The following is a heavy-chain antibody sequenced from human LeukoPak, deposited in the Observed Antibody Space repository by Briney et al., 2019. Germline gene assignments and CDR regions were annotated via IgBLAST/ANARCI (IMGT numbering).Heavy chain of an antibody. J-gene: IGHJ4*02. D-gene: IGHD3-10*01. CDR3: ARVPIYYGSGSYYDY. V-gene: IGHV1-2*02. Sequence: ASVKVSCKASGYTFIGYYMHWVRQAPGQGLEWMGWINPNSGGTNYAQKFQGRVTMTRDTSISTAYMELSRLTSDDTAMYYCARVPIYYGSGSYYDYWGQGTLVTVSS. CDR2: INPNSGGT. CDR1: GYTFIGYY.